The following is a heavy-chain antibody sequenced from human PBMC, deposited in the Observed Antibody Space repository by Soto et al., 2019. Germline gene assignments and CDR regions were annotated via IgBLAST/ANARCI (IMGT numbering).Heavy chain of an antibody. D-gene: IGHD6-13*01. CDR2: INHSGST. J-gene: IGHJ4*02. V-gene: IGHV4-34*01. CDR1: GGSFSGYY. Sequence: SETLSLTCAVYGGSFSGYYWSWIRQPPGKGLEWIGEINHSGSTNYNPSLKSRVTISVDTSKNQFSLKLSSVTAADTAVYYCASRGYSSSWYYGFDYWGQGTLVTVSS. CDR3: ASRGYSSSWYYGFDY.